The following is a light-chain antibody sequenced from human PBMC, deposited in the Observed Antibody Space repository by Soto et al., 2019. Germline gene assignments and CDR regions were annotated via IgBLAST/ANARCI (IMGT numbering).Light chain of an antibody. CDR1: QSVDND. V-gene: IGKV3-15*01. CDR2: GAS. CDR3: QQYRSSPTIT. J-gene: IGKJ5*01. Sequence: EIVMTQSPATPSVSPGDRATLSCRASQSVDNDLAWYQQKPGQPPRLLIYGASTRTTGVPARFSDSGSGTDFTLTISGLEPEDFAVYYCQQYRSSPTITSGQGTRLEIK.